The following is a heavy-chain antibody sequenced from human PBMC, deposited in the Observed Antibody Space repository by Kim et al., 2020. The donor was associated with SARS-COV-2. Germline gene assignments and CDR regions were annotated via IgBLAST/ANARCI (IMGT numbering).Heavy chain of an antibody. V-gene: IGHV4-34*01. CDR2: INHSGST. J-gene: IGHJ4*02. CDR1: GGSFSGYY. D-gene: IGHD5-12*01. CDR3: ARGGGGYSGYDWFDY. Sequence: ETLSLTCAVYGGSFSGYYWSWIRQPPGKGLEWIGEINHSGSTNYNPSLKSRVTISVDTSKNQFSLKLSSVTAADTAVYYCARGGGGYSGYDWFDYWGQGTLVTVSS.